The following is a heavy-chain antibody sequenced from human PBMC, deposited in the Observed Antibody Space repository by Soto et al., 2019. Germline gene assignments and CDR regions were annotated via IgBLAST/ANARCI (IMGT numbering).Heavy chain of an antibody. D-gene: IGHD3-16*01. CDR2: IYSGGST. V-gene: IGHV3-53*01. J-gene: IGHJ4*02. CDR1: GFTVSSNY. CDR3: ARDWGIH. Sequence: QPGGSPRLSCAASGFTVSSNYMNWVRQAPGKGLEWVSVIYSGGSTHYADSVKGRFTISRDNSKNTVYLQMNSLRAEDTAVYYCARDWGIHWGQGTLVTVSS.